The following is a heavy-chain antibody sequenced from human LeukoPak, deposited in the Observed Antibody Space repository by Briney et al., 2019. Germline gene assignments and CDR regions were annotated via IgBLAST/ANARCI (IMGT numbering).Heavy chain of an antibody. Sequence: GGSLRLSCAASGFTFDDYAMHWVRQAPGKGLEWVSGISWSSGSIGYADSVKGRFTISRDNAKNSLYLQMNSLRAEDTALYYCAKEGINSSLPDYWGQGTLVTVSS. J-gene: IGHJ4*02. D-gene: IGHD4-11*01. CDR2: ISWSSGSI. CDR3: AKEGINSSLPDY. V-gene: IGHV3-9*01. CDR1: GFTFDDYA.